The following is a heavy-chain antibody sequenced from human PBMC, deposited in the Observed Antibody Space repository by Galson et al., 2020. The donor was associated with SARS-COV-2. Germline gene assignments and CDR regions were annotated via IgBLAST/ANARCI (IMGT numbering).Heavy chain of an antibody. D-gene: IGHD2-2*01. V-gene: IGHV3-43D*03. CDR2: ISWDGGST. Sequence: GGSLRLSCAASGFTFDDYAMHWVRQAPGKGLEWVSLISWDGGSTYYADSVKGRFTISRDNSKNSLYLQMNSLRAEDTALYYCAKDNNYCSSTSCYGFYYMDVWGKGTTVTVSS. CDR1: GFTFDDYA. J-gene: IGHJ6*03. CDR3: AKDNNYCSSTSCYGFYYMDV.